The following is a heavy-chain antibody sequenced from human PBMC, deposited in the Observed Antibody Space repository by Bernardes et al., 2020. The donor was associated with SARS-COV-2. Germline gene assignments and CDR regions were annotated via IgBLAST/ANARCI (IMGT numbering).Heavy chain of an antibody. D-gene: IGHD2-2*01. CDR1: GFALSRYE. CDR2: ISWNSSTI. J-gene: IGHJ6*03. V-gene: IGHV3-48*03. CDR3: ARRYCSSASCLMDL. Sequence: GGSLRLLRTASGFALSRYEMNWVRQAPGKGREWVSYISWNSSTIKYADFMKGRLTNSRDNAKNSLYLQMNCLRAGDTALYCCARRYCSSASCLMDLWGKGPTVTVSS.